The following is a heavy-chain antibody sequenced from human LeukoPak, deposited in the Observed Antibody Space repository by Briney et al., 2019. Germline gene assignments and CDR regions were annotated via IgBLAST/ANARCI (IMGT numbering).Heavy chain of an antibody. CDR3: ARDPGRRGDY. Sequence: SETLSLTCAVYGGSFSGYYWSWIRQPPGKGLEWIGEINHSGSTNYNPSLKSRVTISVDTSKNQFSLKLSSVTAADTAVYYCARDPGRRGDYWGQGTLVTVSS. D-gene: IGHD3-10*01. CDR2: INHSGST. CDR1: GGSFSGYY. V-gene: IGHV4-34*01. J-gene: IGHJ4*02.